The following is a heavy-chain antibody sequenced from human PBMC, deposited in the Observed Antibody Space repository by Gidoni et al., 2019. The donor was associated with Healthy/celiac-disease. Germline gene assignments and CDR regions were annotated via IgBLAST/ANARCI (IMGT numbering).Heavy chain of an antibody. CDR1: GFTFDAYA. J-gene: IGHJ3*02. Sequence: EVQLVESGGGLVQPGRSLRLSCAASGFTFDAYAMHWVRQAPGKGLEWVSGISWNSGSIGYADYVKGRFTISRDNAKNSLYLQMNSLRAEDTALYYCAKDGGELRRGAFDIWGQGTMVTVSS. CDR3: AKDGGELRRGAFDI. V-gene: IGHV3-9*01. D-gene: IGHD1-26*01. CDR2: ISWNSGSI.